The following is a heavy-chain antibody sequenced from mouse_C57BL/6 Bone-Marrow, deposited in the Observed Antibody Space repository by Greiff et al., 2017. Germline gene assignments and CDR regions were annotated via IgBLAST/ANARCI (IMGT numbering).Heavy chain of an antibody. CDR3: ARRDYYGSSY. V-gene: IGHV1-26*01. Sequence: VQLKQSGPELVKPGASVKISCKASGYTFTDYYMNWVKQSHGKSLEWIGDINPNNGGTSYNQKFKGKATLTVDKSSSTAYMELRSLTSEDSAVYYCARRDYYGSSYWGQGTTLTVSS. CDR2: INPNNGGT. D-gene: IGHD1-1*01. CDR1: GYTFTDYY. J-gene: IGHJ2*01.